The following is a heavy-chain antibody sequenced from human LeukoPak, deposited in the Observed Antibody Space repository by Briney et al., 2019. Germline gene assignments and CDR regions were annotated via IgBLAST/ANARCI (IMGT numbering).Heavy chain of an antibody. D-gene: IGHD2-21*01. CDR1: GFTFSSYG. V-gene: IGHV3-30*02. Sequence: GGSLRLSCAASGFTFSSYGMHWVRQAPGKGLEWVAFIRYDGSNKYYADSVKGRFTISRDNSKNTLYLQMNSLRAEDTAVYYCAKDQSSQVIATYYYYYMDVWGKGTTVTVSS. CDR2: IRYDGSNK. CDR3: AKDQSSQVIATYYYYYMDV. J-gene: IGHJ6*03.